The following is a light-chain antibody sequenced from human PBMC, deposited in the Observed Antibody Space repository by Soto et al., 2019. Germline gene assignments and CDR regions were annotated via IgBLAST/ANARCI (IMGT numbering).Light chain of an antibody. J-gene: IGKJ2*01. Sequence: EIVLTQSPGTLSLSPGERATLACRASQTVSSRYLAWYQQKPGQAPRLLMYGASNRATGIPDRFCGSGSGTDFTLTISRLEPEDFAVYFCQQYGRSPPFTFGQGTKVEIK. CDR3: QQYGRSPPFT. CDR1: QTVSSRY. CDR2: GAS. V-gene: IGKV3-20*01.